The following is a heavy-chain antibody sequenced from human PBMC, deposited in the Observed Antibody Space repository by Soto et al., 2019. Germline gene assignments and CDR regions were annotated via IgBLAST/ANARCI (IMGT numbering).Heavy chain of an antibody. J-gene: IGHJ4*02. CDR3: ARFRSERPFDY. V-gene: IGHV3-30-3*01. CDR2: ISYDGNNK. Sequence: SLRLSCAASGLTFSRYTMHWVRQAPGKGLEWVAVISYDGNNKYYADSVKGRFTISRDSSKNTLSLQMNSLRPEDTAVYYCARFRSERPFDYWGQGTLVTVSS. CDR1: GLTFSRYT.